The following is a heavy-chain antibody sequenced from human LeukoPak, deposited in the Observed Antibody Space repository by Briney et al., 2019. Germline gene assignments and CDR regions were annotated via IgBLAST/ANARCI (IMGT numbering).Heavy chain of an antibody. D-gene: IGHD5-18*01. V-gene: IGHV4-39*07. Sequence: SETLSLTCTVSGGSISSSSYYWGWIRQPPGKGLGWIGSIYYSGSTNYNPSLKSRVTISVDTSKNQFSLKLSSVTAADTAVYYCARAYSYGPYYFDYWGQGTLVTVSS. CDR1: GGSISSSSYY. CDR2: IYYSGST. J-gene: IGHJ4*02. CDR3: ARAYSYGPYYFDY.